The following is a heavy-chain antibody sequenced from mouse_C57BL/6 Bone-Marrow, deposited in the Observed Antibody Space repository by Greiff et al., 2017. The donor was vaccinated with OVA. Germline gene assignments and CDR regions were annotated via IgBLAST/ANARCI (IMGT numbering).Heavy chain of an antibody. CDR2: IRNKANGYPT. Sequence: VQLKESGGGLVQPGGSLSLSCAASGFTFTDYYMSWVRQPPGKALEWLGFIRNKANGYPTEYSASVKGRFTISRDNSQSILYLQMNALRAEDSATYYCAGWDVWYFDVWGTGTTVTVSS. J-gene: IGHJ1*03. D-gene: IGHD4-1*01. CDR1: GFTFTDYY. V-gene: IGHV7-3*01. CDR3: AGWDVWYFDV.